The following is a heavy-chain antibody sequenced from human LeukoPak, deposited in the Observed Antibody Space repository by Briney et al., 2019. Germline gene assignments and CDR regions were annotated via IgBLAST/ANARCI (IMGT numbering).Heavy chain of an antibody. Sequence: SETLSLTCTVSGGSISSSSYYWGWIRQPPGKGLEWIGSIYYSGSTYYNPSLKSRVTIPVDTSKNQFSLKLSSVTAADTAVYYCARTYYDFWSGYYRWFDPWGQGTLVTVSS. CDR2: IYYSGST. CDR1: GGSISSSSYY. CDR3: ARTYYDFWSGYYRWFDP. V-gene: IGHV4-39*01. J-gene: IGHJ5*02. D-gene: IGHD3-3*01.